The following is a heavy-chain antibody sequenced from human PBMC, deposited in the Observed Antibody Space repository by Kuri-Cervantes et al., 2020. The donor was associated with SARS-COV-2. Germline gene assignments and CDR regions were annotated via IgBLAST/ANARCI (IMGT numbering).Heavy chain of an antibody. D-gene: IGHD6-13*01. CDR2: ISFSGDT. CDR1: GGSISSGDYY. V-gene: IGHV4-30-4*01. CDR3: ARVPIAAPEY. Sequence: SETLSLTCSVSGGSISSGDYYWSWIRQPPGKGLEWIGYISFSGDTYSSPSLKSRLTISVDTSKNQFSLKLSSVTAADTAVYYCARVPIAAPEYWGQGTLVTVSS. J-gene: IGHJ4*02.